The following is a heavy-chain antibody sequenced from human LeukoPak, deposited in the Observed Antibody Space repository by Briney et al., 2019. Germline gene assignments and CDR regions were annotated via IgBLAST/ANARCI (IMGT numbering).Heavy chain of an antibody. Sequence: SETLSLTCAVYGGSFSGYYWSWIRQPPGKGLEWIGEINHSGSTNYNPSLKSRVTISVDKSKNQFSLKLSSVTAADTAVYYCARYSSSPPYYYYYYMDVWGKGTTVTVSS. CDR1: GGSFSGYY. CDR2: INHSGST. CDR3: ARYSSSPPYYYYYYMDV. D-gene: IGHD6-6*01. V-gene: IGHV4-34*01. J-gene: IGHJ6*03.